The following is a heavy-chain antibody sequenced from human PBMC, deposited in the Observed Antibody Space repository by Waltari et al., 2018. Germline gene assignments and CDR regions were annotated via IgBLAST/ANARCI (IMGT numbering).Heavy chain of an antibody. CDR3: ASRGGATEFFDY. D-gene: IGHD1-26*01. J-gene: IGHJ4*02. Sequence: QVQLQESGPGLVKPSETLSLTCAVSGYSISSGYYWGWIRQPPGKGLEWIGSIYHSGSTYYNPSLKSRVTISVDTSKNQFSLKLSSVTAADTAVYYCASRGGATEFFDYWGQGTLVTVSS. CDR2: IYHSGST. V-gene: IGHV4-38-2*01. CDR1: GYSISSGYY.